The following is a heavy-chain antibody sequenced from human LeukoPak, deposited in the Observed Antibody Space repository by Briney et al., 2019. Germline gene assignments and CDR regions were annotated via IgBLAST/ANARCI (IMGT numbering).Heavy chain of an antibody. CDR3: ARDPYSSD. CDR2: IYSGGST. CDR1: GFTVSSNY. V-gene: IGHV3-53*01. D-gene: IGHD2-21*01. Sequence: GGSLRLSCAASGFTVSSNYISWVPQAPGKGLEWVSVIYSGGSTYYADSVKGRFTISRDNSKNTLYLQMNSLRAEDTAVYYCARDPYSSDWGQGTLVTVSS. J-gene: IGHJ4*02.